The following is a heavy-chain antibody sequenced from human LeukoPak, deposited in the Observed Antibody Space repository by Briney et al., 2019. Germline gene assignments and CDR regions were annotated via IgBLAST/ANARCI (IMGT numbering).Heavy chain of an antibody. CDR2: INQDVSRI. D-gene: IGHD2-8*01. Sequence: GRSLRLSCAGSGFSFSRYWMAWVRQAPGKGLEWVASINQDVSRIHYVDSVKGRFTISRDNAKSSLFLQMTSLRVEDTAVYYCARLKDDVTKFDYWGQGTLVTVSS. V-gene: IGHV3-7*01. J-gene: IGHJ4*02. CDR1: GFSFSRYW. CDR3: ARLKDDVTKFDY.